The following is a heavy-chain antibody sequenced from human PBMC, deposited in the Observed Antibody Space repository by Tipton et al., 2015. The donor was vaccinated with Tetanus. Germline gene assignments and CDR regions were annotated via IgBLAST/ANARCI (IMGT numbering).Heavy chain of an antibody. J-gene: IGHJ4*02. V-gene: IGHV4-61*08. Sequence: TLSLTCTVSGGFSSGDYYWSWIRQHPGKGLEWIGYIFYAGSTNSNPSLKSRVTISVDKAKNQFSLKLTSVTAADTAVYYCARATEHDIMTGYDNWGPGTLVTVSS. CDR2: IFYAGST. D-gene: IGHD3-9*01. CDR3: ARATEHDIMTGYDN. CDR1: GGFSSGDYY.